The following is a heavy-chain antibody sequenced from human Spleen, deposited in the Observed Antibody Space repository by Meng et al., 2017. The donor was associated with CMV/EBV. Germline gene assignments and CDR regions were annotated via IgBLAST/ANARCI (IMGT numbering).Heavy chain of an antibody. D-gene: IGHD5-12*01. V-gene: IGHV6-1*01. Sequence: SQTLSLTCAISGDSVSSNSAAWNWIRQSPSRGLEWLGRTYYRSKWYNDYAVSVKSGITINPDTSKNQFSLQLNSVTPEDTAVYYCARSPTTWILNWFDPWGQGTLVTVSS. CDR1: GDSVSSNSAA. CDR2: TYYRSKWYN. J-gene: IGHJ5*02. CDR3: ARSPTTWILNWFDP.